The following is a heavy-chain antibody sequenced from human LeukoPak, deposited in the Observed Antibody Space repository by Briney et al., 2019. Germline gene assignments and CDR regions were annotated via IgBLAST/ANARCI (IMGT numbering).Heavy chain of an antibody. CDR3: ARDLAVAGTGAPYYCYGMDV. D-gene: IGHD6-19*01. J-gene: IGHJ6*02. Sequence: GRSLRLSCAASGFTFSSLGMHWVRQAPGKGLEWVAVIWYDGSNKYYADSVKGRFTISRDNSKNTLYLQMNSLRAEDTAVYYCARDLAVAGTGAPYYCYGMDVWGQGTTVTVSS. V-gene: IGHV3-33*01. CDR1: GFTFSSLG. CDR2: IWYDGSNK.